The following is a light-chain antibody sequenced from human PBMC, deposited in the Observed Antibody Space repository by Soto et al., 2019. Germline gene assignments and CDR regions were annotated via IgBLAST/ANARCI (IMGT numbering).Light chain of an antibody. V-gene: IGLV1-40*01. CDR3: QSYDTGLLGLL. CDR2: NNA. CDR1: NSNIGANYD. Sequence: QSVLTQPPSVSGAPGQRVTISCNGSNSNIGANYDVHWYQQFPRTAPKLLIFNNAIRPSGVPERFSGSKSGTSASLAITGLQTEDEADYYCQSYDTGLLGLLFGTGTKLTVL. J-gene: IGLJ2*01.